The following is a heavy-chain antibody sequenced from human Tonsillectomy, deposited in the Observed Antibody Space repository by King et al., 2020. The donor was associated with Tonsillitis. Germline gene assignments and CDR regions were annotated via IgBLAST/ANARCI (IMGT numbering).Heavy chain of an antibody. Sequence: QLQESGPGLVKPSETLSLTCTVSGDSISNKDSFWGWIRPPPGKGLEWIGSIYYSGNTYYNTSLKSRVTISVDTSKNQLSLKLTSMTAADMAIYYCARQLSGTGYGALGPWGQGTLVTVSS. J-gene: IGHJ5*02. CDR3: ARQLSGTGYGALGP. CDR1: GDSISNKDSF. D-gene: IGHD3/OR15-3a*01. V-gene: IGHV4-39*07. CDR2: IYYSGNT.